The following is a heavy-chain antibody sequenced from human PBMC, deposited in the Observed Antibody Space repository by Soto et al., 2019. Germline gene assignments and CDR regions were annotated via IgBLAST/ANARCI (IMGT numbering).Heavy chain of an antibody. Sequence: PGGSLRLSCAASGFTFSSYAMHWVRQAPGKGLEWVAVISYDGSNKYYADSVKGRFTISRDNSKNTLYLQMNSLRAEDTAVYYCARSLDYYDSSGYLYYFDYWGQGTLVTVSS. CDR3: ARSLDYYDSSGYLYYFDY. CDR2: ISYDGSNK. CDR1: GFTFSSYA. V-gene: IGHV3-30-3*01. D-gene: IGHD3-22*01. J-gene: IGHJ4*02.